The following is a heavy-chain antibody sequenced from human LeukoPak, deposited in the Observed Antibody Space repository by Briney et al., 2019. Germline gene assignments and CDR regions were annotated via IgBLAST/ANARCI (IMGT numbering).Heavy chain of an antibody. CDR3: ATDNKYAPSY. V-gene: IGHV3-74*01. Sequence: GGSLRLSCAASGFTFSPVWMHWVRQAPGKGLMWVPHIINDGSFTTYADSVKGRFTISRDNAKNTVYLQMNNLRAEDTAIYYCATDNKYAPSYWGQGTLVTVSS. CDR1: GFTFSPVW. CDR2: IINDGSFT. J-gene: IGHJ4*02. D-gene: IGHD2-2*01.